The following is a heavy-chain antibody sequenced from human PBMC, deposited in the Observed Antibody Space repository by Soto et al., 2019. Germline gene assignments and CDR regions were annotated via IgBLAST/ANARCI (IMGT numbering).Heavy chain of an antibody. J-gene: IGHJ4*02. Sequence: QITLKESGPTLVKPTQTLTLTCTFSGFSLTTSGVGVGWIRQPPGKALEWLALIYWDDDKRYSPSLKSRLTIXXDXSXXQVVLTMTNLDPVDTATYYCAHSPTSAYYGKELDYWGQGTLVTVSS. D-gene: IGHD3-22*01. CDR1: GFSLTTSGVG. V-gene: IGHV2-5*02. CDR3: AHSPTSAYYGKELDY. CDR2: IYWDDDK.